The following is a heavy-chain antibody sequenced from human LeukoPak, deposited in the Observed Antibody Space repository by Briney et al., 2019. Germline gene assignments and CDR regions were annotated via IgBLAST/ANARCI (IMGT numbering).Heavy chain of an antibody. CDR1: GGSISSGGYY. J-gene: IGHJ4*02. D-gene: IGHD1-26*01. Sequence: PSQTLSLTCTVSGGSISSGGYYWSWIRQHPGKGLEWIGYIYYSGSTYYNPSLKSRVTISVDTSKNQFSLKLSSVTAADTAVYYCARITGGATLYYFDYWGQGTLVTVSS. CDR3: ARITGGATLYYFDY. V-gene: IGHV4-31*03. CDR2: IYYSGST.